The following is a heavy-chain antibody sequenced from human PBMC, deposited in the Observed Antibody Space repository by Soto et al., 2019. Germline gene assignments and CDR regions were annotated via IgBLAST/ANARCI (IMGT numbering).Heavy chain of an antibody. V-gene: IGHV5-51*01. CDR3: ARITEAGKYEYGMDV. Sequence: WEALKISGKGSGYSFTSYWIGRVRQMPGKSLEWMGIIYPGDSDTRYSPSFQGQVTISADKSISTAYLQWSSLKASDTAMYYCARITEAGKYEYGMDVWRQGTTVT. D-gene: IGHD6-19*01. J-gene: IGHJ6*02. CDR1: GYSFTSYW. CDR2: IYPGDSDT.